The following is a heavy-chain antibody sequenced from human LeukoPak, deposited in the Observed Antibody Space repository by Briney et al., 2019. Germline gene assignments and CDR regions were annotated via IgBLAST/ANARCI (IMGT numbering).Heavy chain of an antibody. V-gene: IGHV1-18*01. Sequence: ASVKVSCKASGYTFTSYGISWVRQAPGQGLEWMGWISAYSGNTNYAQKLQGRVTMTTDTSTSTAYMELRSLRSDDTAVYYCARGDRSGYSSGWYYYYYMDVWGKGTTVTVSS. CDR3: ARGDRSGYSSGWYYYYYMDV. J-gene: IGHJ6*03. CDR2: ISAYSGNT. CDR1: GYTFTSYG. D-gene: IGHD6-19*01.